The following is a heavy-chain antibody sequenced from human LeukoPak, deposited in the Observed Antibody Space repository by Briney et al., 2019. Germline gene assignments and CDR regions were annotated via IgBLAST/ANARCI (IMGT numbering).Heavy chain of an antibody. V-gene: IGHV3-30*18. J-gene: IGHJ3*02. CDR2: ISYDGSNK. CDR3: AKDPGEQWLVRAFDI. D-gene: IGHD6-19*01. CDR1: GFTFSSYG. Sequence: PGGSLRLSCAASGFTFSSYGMHWVRQAPGKGLEWVAVISYDGSNKYYADSVKGRFTISRDNSKNTLYLQMNSLRAEDTAVYYCAKDPGEQWLVRAFDIWGQGTMVTVSS.